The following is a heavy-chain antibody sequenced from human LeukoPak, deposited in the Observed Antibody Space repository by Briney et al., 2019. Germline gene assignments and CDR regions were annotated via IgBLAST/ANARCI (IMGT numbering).Heavy chain of an antibody. V-gene: IGHV1-2*02. J-gene: IGHJ4*02. CDR3: ARVPTYYYGSGSYYMEYYFDY. D-gene: IGHD3-10*01. Sequence: ASVKVSCKASGYTFSGYYMHWVRQAPGQGLEWMGWINPKSGGTNEAQKFHDRVTMTRDTFIRTAYMEVSRLRSDDTAVYYCARVPTYYYGSGSYYMEYYFDYWGQGTLVTVSS. CDR2: INPKSGGT. CDR1: GYTFSGYY.